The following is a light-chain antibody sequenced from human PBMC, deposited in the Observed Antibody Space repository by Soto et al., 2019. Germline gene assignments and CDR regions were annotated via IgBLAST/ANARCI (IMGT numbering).Light chain of an antibody. V-gene: IGKV3-20*01. CDR3: QQYGSAPPELT. Sequence: EIVLTQSPGTLSLSPGERATLSCRASQSVSSSYLAWYQQKPGQAPRLLIYGASSRATRIPDRFSGSGSGTDFTLTISRLEPEDFAVYNCQQYGSAPPELTFGGGTKVEIK. J-gene: IGKJ4*01. CDR2: GAS. CDR1: QSVSSSY.